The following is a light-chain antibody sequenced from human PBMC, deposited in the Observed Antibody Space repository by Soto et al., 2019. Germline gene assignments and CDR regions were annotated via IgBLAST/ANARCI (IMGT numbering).Light chain of an antibody. CDR2: EVS. CDR3: CSSVGSNYV. J-gene: IGLJ1*01. V-gene: IGLV2-8*01. CDR1: SSDVGGYNY. Sequence: QSVLTQPPSASGSPGQSVTISCTGTSSDVGGYNYVSWYQQYPGKAPKLMIYEVSKRPSGVPDRFSGSKSGNTASLTVSGLQAEDEADYYCCSSVGSNYVFGTGTKV.